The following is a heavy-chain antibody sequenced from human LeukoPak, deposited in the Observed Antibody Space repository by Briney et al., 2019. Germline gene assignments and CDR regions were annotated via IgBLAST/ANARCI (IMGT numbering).Heavy chain of an antibody. D-gene: IGHD2-2*01. CDR2: IMEEGSEK. J-gene: IGHJ6*04. V-gene: IGHV3-7*03. Sequence: GGSMTLSCAASGFLLSSYWMSWVRQAPGKGLEWVANIMEEGSEKFHVDSVKGRFTISRDNAKNSLYLQTNSLRAEDTAVYYCARRALRYCSSTSCPAQYYGVDVWGKGTTVTVSS. CDR3: ARRALRYCSSTSCPAQYYGVDV. CDR1: GFLLSSYW.